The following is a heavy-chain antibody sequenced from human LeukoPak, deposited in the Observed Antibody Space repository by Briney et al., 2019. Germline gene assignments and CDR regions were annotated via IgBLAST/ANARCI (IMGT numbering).Heavy chain of an antibody. D-gene: IGHD6-13*01. Sequence: ASVKVSCKVSAYTLTELSMHWVRQAPGKGLEWMGGFDPEDGETIYAQKFQGRVTMTEDTSTDTAYMELSSLRSEDTAVYYCATDGIAAAGQYNWFDPWGQGTLVTVSS. CDR3: ATDGIAAAGQYNWFDP. CDR2: FDPEDGET. CDR1: AYTLTELS. J-gene: IGHJ5*02. V-gene: IGHV1-24*01.